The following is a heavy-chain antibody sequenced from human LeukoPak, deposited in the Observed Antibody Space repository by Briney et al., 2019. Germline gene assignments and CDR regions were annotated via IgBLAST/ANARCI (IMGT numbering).Heavy chain of an antibody. Sequence: GGSLRLSCAASGFTFSSYWVHWVRQAPGKGLVWVSRINSDGSSTSYADSVKGRFTISRDNAKNTLYLQMNSLRAEDTAVYYCARDWPLLWFGELWARDYYYGMDVWGQGTTVTVSS. CDR3: ARDWPLLWFGELWARDYYYGMDV. V-gene: IGHV3-74*01. J-gene: IGHJ6*02. D-gene: IGHD3-10*01. CDR2: INSDGSST. CDR1: GFTFSSYW.